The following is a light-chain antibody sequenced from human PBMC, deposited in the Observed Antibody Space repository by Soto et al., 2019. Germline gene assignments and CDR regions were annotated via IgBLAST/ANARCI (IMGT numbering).Light chain of an antibody. J-gene: IGKJ4*01. Sequence: DIQVTQSPSSVSASAGDRVTITCRASQGIVNWLAWYQQKPGKAPKLLIYASSSFQSGVPSRFSGSGSGTDFTLTISSLQPEDFATYYCQQTSSFPLTFGGGTKVEIK. V-gene: IGKV1-12*01. CDR1: QGIVNW. CDR2: ASS. CDR3: QQTSSFPLT.